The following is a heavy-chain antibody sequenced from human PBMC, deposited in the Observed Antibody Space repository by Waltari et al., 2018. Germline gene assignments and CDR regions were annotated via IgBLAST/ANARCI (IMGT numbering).Heavy chain of an antibody. CDR2: SIPIFGTA. CDR3: ARVKKIAVAEPYFDY. Sequence: QVQLVQSGAEVKKPGSSVKVSCKASGGTFSSYAISWVRQAPGQGLEWMGGSIPIFGTANYAQKFQGRVTITADESTSTAYMELSSLRSEDTAVYYCARVKKIAVAEPYFDYWGQGTLVTVSS. CDR1: GGTFSSYA. D-gene: IGHD6-19*01. J-gene: IGHJ4*02. V-gene: IGHV1-69*12.